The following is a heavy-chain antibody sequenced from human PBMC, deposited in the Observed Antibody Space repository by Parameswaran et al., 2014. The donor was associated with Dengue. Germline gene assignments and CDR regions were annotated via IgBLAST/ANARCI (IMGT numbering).Heavy chain of an antibody. CDR3: AAEGGRGDVEFDY. V-gene: IGHV1-58*01. D-gene: IGHD3-16*01. J-gene: IGHJ4*02. CDR2: IVVGSGNT. Sequence: WVRQAPGQRLEWIGWIVVGSGNTNYAQKFQERVTITRDMSTSTAYMELSSLRSEDTAVYYCAAEGGRGDVEFDYWGQGTLVTVSS.